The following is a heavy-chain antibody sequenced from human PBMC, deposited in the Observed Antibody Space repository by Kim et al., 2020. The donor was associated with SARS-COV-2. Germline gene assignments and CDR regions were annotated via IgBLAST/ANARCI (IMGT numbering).Heavy chain of an antibody. CDR3: AKGAPIGYDSSGYWLGMDV. V-gene: IGHV3-9*01. CDR2: ISWNSGSI. Sequence: GGSLRLSCAASGFTFDDYAMHWVRQAPGKGLEWVSGISWNSGSIGYADSVKGRFTISRDNAKNSLYLQMNSLRAEDTALYYCAKGAPIGYDSSGYWLGMDVWGQGTTVTVSS. J-gene: IGHJ6*02. CDR1: GFTFDDYA. D-gene: IGHD3-22*01.